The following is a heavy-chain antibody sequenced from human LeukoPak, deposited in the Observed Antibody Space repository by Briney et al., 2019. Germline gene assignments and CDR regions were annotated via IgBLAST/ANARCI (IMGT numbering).Heavy chain of an antibody. D-gene: IGHD3-10*01. CDR3: AGDPFNGSGSYYYLY. CDR2: IKQDGSGK. Sequence: GGSLRPPCAALGFTFSSYWMSWVRQAPGKGLEWVANIKQDGSGKYYVDSVKGRFTISRDNGKNSLYLQMNRLRAEDTAVYYCAGDPFNGSGSYYYLYWGQGTLVTVSS. CDR1: GFTFSSYW. V-gene: IGHV3-7*01. J-gene: IGHJ4*02.